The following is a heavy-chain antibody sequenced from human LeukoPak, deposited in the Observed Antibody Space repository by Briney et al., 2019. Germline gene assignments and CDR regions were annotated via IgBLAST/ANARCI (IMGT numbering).Heavy chain of an antibody. CDR1: GGSISSGDYY. CDR2: IDYSGST. CDR3: ARDQYGGDYYDSSGEY. D-gene: IGHD3-22*01. J-gene: IGHJ4*02. V-gene: IGHV4-30-4*01. Sequence: PSQTLSLTCTVSGGSISSGDYYWSWIRQPPGKGLEWIGYIDYSGSTYYNPSLKSRVTISVDTSKNQFSLKLSSVTAADTAVYYCARDQYGGDYYDSSGEYWGQGTLVTVSS.